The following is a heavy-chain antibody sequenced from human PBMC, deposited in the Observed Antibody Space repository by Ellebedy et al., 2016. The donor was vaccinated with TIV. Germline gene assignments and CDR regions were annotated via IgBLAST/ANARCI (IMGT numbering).Heavy chain of an antibody. CDR3: ATESFNDVDHKLWGGFNM. CDR1: EFTVGSNY. Sequence: GGSLRLSCAASEFTVGSNYMSRVRQAPGRGLEWASVISTGLSTHYADAVKGRFTVSRDDSKTTLHLQMHSLRAEDTAVYYCATESFNDVDHKLWGGFNMWGQGTMVTVSS. CDR2: ISTGLST. J-gene: IGHJ3*02. V-gene: IGHV3-66*01. D-gene: IGHD3-10*01.